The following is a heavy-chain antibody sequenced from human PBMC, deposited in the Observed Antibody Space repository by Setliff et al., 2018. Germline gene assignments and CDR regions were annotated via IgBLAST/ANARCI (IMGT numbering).Heavy chain of an antibody. CDR2: ISSISSSTI. V-gene: IGHV3-48*01. CDR3: ATERGLVVSATDYYYYMDV. CDR1: GFNFMNYG. Sequence: GGSLRLSCAASGFNFMNYGMNWVRQAPGEGLEWVSYISSISSSTIYYADSVKGRFTVSRDNAKNSLYLQMSSLRAEDTAIYYCATERGLVVSATDYYYYMDVWGKGTTVTVSS. J-gene: IGHJ6*03. D-gene: IGHD2-15*01.